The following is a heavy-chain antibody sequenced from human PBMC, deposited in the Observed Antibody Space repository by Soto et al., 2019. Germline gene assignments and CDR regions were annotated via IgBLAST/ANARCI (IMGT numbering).Heavy chain of an antibody. J-gene: IGHJ6*02. D-gene: IGHD6-13*01. V-gene: IGHV3-74*01. CDR3: ARDGKGYSSSWYGGYYYYGMDV. CDR2: INSDGSST. Sequence: GGSLRLSCAASGFTFSSYWMHWVRQAPGKGLVWVSRINSDGSSTSYADSVKGRFTISRDNAKNTLYLQMNSLRAEDTAVYYCARDGKGYSSSWYGGYYYYGMDVWGQGTTVTVSS. CDR1: GFTFSSYW.